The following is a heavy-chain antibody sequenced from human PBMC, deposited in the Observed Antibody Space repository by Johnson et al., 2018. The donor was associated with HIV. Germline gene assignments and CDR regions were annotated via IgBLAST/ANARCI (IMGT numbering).Heavy chain of an antibody. Sequence: VQLVESGGGLVQPGGSLRLSCAASGFTFDDYGMSWVRQAPGKGLEWVSGITWNGGSTGYADSVKGRFTISRDKVKNSLYLQMNSLRAADTALYYCARDANEFVVVIANDAFDIWGQGTMVTVSS. J-gene: IGHJ3*02. CDR1: GFTFDDYG. CDR3: ARDANEFVVVIANDAFDI. D-gene: IGHD2-21*01. V-gene: IGHV3-20*04. CDR2: ITWNGGST.